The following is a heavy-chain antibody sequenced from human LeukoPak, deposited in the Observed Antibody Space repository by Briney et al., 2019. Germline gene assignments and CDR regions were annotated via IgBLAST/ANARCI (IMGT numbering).Heavy chain of an antibody. CDR2: VGISSGNT. Sequence: GGSLRLSCAASGFTFSDYSMNWVRQAPGKGLEWISYVGISSGNTKYADSVKGRFTISGDKAKNSLYLQMNSLRVEDTAVYYCARETKYAFDNWGQGTLVTVSS. D-gene: IGHD1-14*01. CDR3: ARETKYAFDN. J-gene: IGHJ4*02. V-gene: IGHV3-48*01. CDR1: GFTFSDYS.